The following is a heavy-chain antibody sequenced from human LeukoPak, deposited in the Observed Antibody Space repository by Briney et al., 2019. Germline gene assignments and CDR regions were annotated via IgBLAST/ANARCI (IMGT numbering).Heavy chain of an antibody. J-gene: IGHJ3*02. V-gene: IGHV1-18*01. CDR2: ISAYNGNT. D-gene: IGHD3-9*01. Sequence: GASVKVSCKASGYTFTSYGISWVRQAPGQGLEWMGWISAYNGNTNYAQKLQGRVTMTTDTSTSTAYMELRSLRSDDTAVYYCAGKRYFEEGDAFDIWGQGTMVTVSS. CDR3: AGKRYFEEGDAFDI. CDR1: GYTFTSYG.